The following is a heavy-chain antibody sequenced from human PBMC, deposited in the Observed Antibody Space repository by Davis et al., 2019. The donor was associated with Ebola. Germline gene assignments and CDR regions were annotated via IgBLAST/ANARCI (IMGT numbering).Heavy chain of an antibody. V-gene: IGHV4-39*01. CDR1: SGSISSSSYY. J-gene: IGHJ4*02. CDR2: IHYSGST. D-gene: IGHD3-22*01. CDR3: ARNTIYNYDSSVYSSPYYFDF. Sequence: SETLSLTCTVSSGSISSSSYYWGWIRQPPGKGLEWIANIHYSGSTQYNPSLKRRVTISVDTSKNQFSLKVTSVTAADTAVYFCARNTIYNYDSSVYSSPYYFDFWGQGTLVTVSS.